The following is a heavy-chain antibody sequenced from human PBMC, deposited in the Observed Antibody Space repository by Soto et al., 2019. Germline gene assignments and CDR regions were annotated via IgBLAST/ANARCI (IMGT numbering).Heavy chain of an antibody. CDR2: IYYSGST. J-gene: IGHJ5*02. Sequence: SESMALTCTVCGGCISSGGYYWSWIRQHPGKGLEWIGYIYYSGSTYYSPSLKSRVTISVDTSKNQFSLKLSSVTAADTAVYYCARVSAVGRGDYVNWFDPWGQGTQVTVSS. CDR3: ARVSAVGRGDYVNWFDP. V-gene: IGHV4-31*03. D-gene: IGHD4-17*01. CDR1: GGCISSGGYY.